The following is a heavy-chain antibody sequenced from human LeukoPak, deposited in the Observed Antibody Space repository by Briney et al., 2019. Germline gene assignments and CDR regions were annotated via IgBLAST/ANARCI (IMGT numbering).Heavy chain of an antibody. CDR2: INPSGGST. CDR1: GYTFTSYY. D-gene: IGHD2-2*01. J-gene: IGHJ5*02. Sequence: ASVKVSCKASGYTFTSYYMHWVRQAPGQGLEWMGIINPSGGSTSYAQKFQGRVTMTRDMSTSTVYMELSSLRSEDTAVYYCARGSGVVVVVPAANWFDPWGQGTLVTVSS. V-gene: IGHV1-46*01. CDR3: ARGSGVVVVVPAANWFDP.